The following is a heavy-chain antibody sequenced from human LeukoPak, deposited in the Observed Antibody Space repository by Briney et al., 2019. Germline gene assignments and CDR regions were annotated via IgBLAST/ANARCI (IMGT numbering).Heavy chain of an antibody. CDR2: INNDGSSA. J-gene: IGHJ6*02. V-gene: IGHV3-74*01. CDR1: GFTFNNYW. CDR3: ARRGTGHGMDV. Sequence: GGSLRLSCAASGFTFNNYWIHWVRQVPGKGLVWVSRINNDGSSASYVDSVKGRFTVSRDNAKNTLFLQMNSLRAEDTAVYYCARRGTGHGMDVWGQGTTVIVSS. D-gene: IGHD1-1*01.